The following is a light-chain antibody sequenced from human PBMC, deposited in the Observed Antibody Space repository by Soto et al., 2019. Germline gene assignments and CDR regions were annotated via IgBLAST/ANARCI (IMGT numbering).Light chain of an antibody. Sequence: QSVVTQPPLASGTPGQRVTISCSGSSSNIGINAVNWYQQLPGTAPKLLMYDNNQRPSGVPDRVSGSKSGTSASLAISGLQSDDEADYYCASWDDSLNGLLFGTGTKLTVL. V-gene: IGLV1-44*01. CDR3: ASWDDSLNGLL. J-gene: IGLJ1*01. CDR1: SSNIGINA. CDR2: DNN.